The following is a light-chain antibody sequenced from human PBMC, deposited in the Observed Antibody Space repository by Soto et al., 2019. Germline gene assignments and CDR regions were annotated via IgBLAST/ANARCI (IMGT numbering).Light chain of an antibody. CDR3: SSYTSISTRE. CDR2: EVN. V-gene: IGLV2-14*01. CDR1: SSDVGSYNY. J-gene: IGLJ7*01. Sequence: QSALTQPASVSGSPGQSITISCTGTSSDVGSYNYVSWYQQHPGKAPKLMIYEVNNRPSGVSNRFSGSKSGNTASLTISGLQAEDEANYYCSSYTSISTREFGGGTQLTVL.